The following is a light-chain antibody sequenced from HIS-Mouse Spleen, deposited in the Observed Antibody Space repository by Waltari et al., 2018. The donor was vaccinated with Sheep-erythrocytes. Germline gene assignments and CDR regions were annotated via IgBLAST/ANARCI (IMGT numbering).Light chain of an antibody. CDR1: ALPKQY. CDR2: KDS. V-gene: IGLV3-25*03. Sequence: SHELTQPPSVSVSPGQTARITCSGDALPKQYAYWYQQKPGQAPVVVIYKDSERPSGSPERFSGSSSGTTVTLTISGVQAEDEADYYCQSADSSGTYVFGTGTKVTVL. J-gene: IGLJ1*01. CDR3: QSADSSGTYV.